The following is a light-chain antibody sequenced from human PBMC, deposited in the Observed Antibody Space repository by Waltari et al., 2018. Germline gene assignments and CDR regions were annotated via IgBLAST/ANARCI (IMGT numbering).Light chain of an antibody. J-gene: IGLJ3*02. CDR3: GTWDSSLSAPV. V-gene: IGLV1-51*01. Sequence: QSVLTQPPSVSAAPGQKVTISCSGSSSNIGNHYVSWYQQFPGTAPKRLIYDNDKRPSGIPDRFSGSKSGTSATLGITGLQTGDEADYYCGTWDSSLSAPVFGGGTKLTVL. CDR2: DND. CDR1: SSNIGNHY.